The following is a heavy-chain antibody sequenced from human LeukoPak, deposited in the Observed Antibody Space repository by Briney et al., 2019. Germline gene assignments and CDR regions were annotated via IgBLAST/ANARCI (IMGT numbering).Heavy chain of an antibody. CDR3: ARGDNNYYDSSSDFDY. Sequence: ASVKVSCKASGYTFTSYDINWVRQATGQGLEWMGWMNPNSGNTGYAQKFQGRVTMTRNTSISTAYMELSSLRSEDTAVYYCARGDNNYYDSSSDFDYWGQGTLVTVSS. J-gene: IGHJ4*02. CDR2: MNPNSGNT. V-gene: IGHV1-8*01. CDR1: GYTFTSYD. D-gene: IGHD3-22*01.